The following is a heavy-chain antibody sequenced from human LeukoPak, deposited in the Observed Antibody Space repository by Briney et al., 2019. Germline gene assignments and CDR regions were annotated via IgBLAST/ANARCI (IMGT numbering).Heavy chain of an antibody. D-gene: IGHD2-8*02. J-gene: IGHJ5*02. CDR1: GGSICSSSYY. V-gene: IGHV4-30-4*08. CDR3: ARSRSLTLVGWFAP. CDR2: IYYGGST. Sequence: SETLSLTXTVSGGSICSSSYYWGWIRQPPGKGLQWIGYIYYGGSTYYNPSLKSRVTISVDTSKNQFSLKLSSVTAADTAVYYCARSRSLTLVGWFAPWGQGTLVTVSS.